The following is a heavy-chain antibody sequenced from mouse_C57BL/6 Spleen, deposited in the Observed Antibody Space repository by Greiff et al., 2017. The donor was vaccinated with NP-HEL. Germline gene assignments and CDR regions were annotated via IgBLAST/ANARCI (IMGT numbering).Heavy chain of an antibody. CDR2: INPNNGGT. V-gene: IGHV1-18*01. CDR1: GYTFTDYN. CDR3: ATGMVTTGFAY. D-gene: IGHD2-2*01. J-gene: IGHJ3*01. Sequence: EVQLQQSGPELVKPGASVKIPCKASGYTFTDYNMDWVKQSHGKSLEWIGDINPNNGGTIYNQKFKGKATLTVDKSSSTAYMELRSLTSEDTAVYYCATGMVTTGFAYWGQGTLVTVSA.